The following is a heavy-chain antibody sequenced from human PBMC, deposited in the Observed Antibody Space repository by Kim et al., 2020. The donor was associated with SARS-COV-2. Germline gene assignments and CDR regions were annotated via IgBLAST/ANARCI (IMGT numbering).Heavy chain of an antibody. Sequence: GGSLRLSCAASGFTVSSKYMSWVRQAPGKGLEWISVIYSGGSTYYADSVKGRFTISRDNSKNTLYLQMNSLRAEDTAVYYCALQYTRSGQNRNYYYGMDVWGQGTTVTVSS. CDR3: ALQYTRSGQNRNYYYGMDV. CDR2: IYSGGST. CDR1: GFTVSSKY. J-gene: IGHJ6*02. D-gene: IGHD3-3*01. V-gene: IGHV3-66*01.